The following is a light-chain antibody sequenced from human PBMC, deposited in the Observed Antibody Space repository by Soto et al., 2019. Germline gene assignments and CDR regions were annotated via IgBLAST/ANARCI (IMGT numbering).Light chain of an antibody. CDR3: MQALQTIT. CDR1: RSLLHSNGYNY. Sequence: VVMTQSPLSLPVTPGEPASIACRSSRSLLHSNGYNYLDWYLQKPGQSPQLLIYLGSNRASGVPDRFSGSGSGTDFTLKISRVEAEDVGVYYCMQALQTITFGQGTRLEI. V-gene: IGKV2-28*01. J-gene: IGKJ5*01. CDR2: LGS.